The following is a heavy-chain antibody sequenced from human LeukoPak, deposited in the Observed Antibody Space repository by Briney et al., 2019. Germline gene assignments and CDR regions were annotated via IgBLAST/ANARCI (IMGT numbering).Heavy chain of an antibody. D-gene: IGHD3-10*01. V-gene: IGHV1-69*04. J-gene: IGHJ4*02. CDR2: IIPILGIA. Sequence: SVKVSCKASGGTFSSYAISWVRQAPGQGLEWVGRIIPILGIANYAQKFQGRVTITVDKSTSTAYMELSSLRSEDTAVYYCAREGYSGSQDYWGQGTLVTVSS. CDR1: GGTFSSYA. CDR3: AREGYSGSQDY.